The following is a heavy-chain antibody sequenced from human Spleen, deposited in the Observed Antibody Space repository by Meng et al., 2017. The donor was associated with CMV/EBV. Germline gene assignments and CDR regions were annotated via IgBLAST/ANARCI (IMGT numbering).Heavy chain of an antibody. CDR3: ARGTGEPGMDY. J-gene: IGHJ4*02. Sequence: GGSLRLSCTASGFTFSTYWMNWVRQAPGKGLEWVATLNHDGSEEYCVDSVKGRFTISRDNAKNLLFLQMNSLRAEDTAVYYCARGTGEPGMDYWGQGALVTVSS. V-gene: IGHV3-7*01. CDR2: LNHDGSEE. CDR1: GFTFSTYW. D-gene: IGHD1-1*01.